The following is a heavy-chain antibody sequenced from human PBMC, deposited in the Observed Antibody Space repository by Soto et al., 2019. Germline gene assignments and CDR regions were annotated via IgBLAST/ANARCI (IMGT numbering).Heavy chain of an antibody. CDR3: VREGYCSSGSCYGILDY. J-gene: IGHJ4*02. D-gene: IGHD2-15*01. V-gene: IGHV3-72*01. CDR1: GFTFSDHY. Sequence: EVQLVESGGGLVQPGGSLRLSCAASGFTFSDHYMDWVRQAPGKGLEWVGRIKNKANNYATESAASVKGRFAISRDDSTNSLYLLMNSLKTEDTAVYYCVREGYCSSGSCYGILDYWGQGTLVTVSS. CDR2: IKNKANNYAT.